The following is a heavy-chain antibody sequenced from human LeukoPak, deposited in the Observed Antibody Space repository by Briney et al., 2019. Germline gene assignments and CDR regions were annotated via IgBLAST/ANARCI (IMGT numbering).Heavy chain of an antibody. CDR1: GFTFSNYA. CDR2: ISGSGGST. J-gene: IGHJ4*02. D-gene: IGHD5-12*01. CDR3: ARWYSGYDWGYFDY. V-gene: IGHV3-23*01. Sequence: GGSLRLSCAASGFTFSNYAMSWVRQAPGKGLEWVSGISGSGGSTFYADSVKARFTISRDNSKNTLFLQMNSLRAEDTAVYYCARWYSGYDWGYFDYWGQGTLVTV.